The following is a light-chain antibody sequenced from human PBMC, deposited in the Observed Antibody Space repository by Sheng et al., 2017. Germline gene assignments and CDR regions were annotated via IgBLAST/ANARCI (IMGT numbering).Light chain of an antibody. CDR3: QAWDSRTDDVV. CDR2: EDK. J-gene: IGLJ2*01. CDR1: GLGNKY. V-gene: IGLV3-1*01. Sequence: SYELTQPPSVSVSPGQTATITCSGDGLGNKYASWYQQKPGQSPLLVIYEDKKRPSGIPERFSGSNSRNTATLTISGTQAMDEADYYCQAWDSRTDDVVFGGGTKLTVL.